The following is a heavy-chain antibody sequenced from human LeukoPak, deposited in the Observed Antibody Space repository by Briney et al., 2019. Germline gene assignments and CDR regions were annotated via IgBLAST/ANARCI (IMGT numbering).Heavy chain of an antibody. V-gene: IGHV3-7*01. J-gene: IGHJ3*02. CDR3: ARESPRGDLDAFDI. D-gene: IGHD3-10*01. Sequence: PGGSLRLSCAASGFTFSSYWMSWVRQAPGKGLEWVANIKQDGSEKYYVDSVKGRFTISRDNAKNSLYLQMNSLRAEDTAVYYCARESPRGDLDAFDIWGQGTMVTVSS. CDR1: GFTFSSYW. CDR2: IKQDGSEK.